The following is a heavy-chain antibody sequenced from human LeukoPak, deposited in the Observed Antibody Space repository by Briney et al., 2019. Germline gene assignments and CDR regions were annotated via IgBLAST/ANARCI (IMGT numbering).Heavy chain of an antibody. Sequence: RPSETLSLTCAVYGGSFSGYYWSWIRQPPGKGLEWIGEINHSESTNYNPSLKSRVTISVDTSKNQFSLKLSSVTAADTAVYYCAGPRRYFDWFPGDNWFDPWGQGTLVTVSS. CDR3: AGPRRYFDWFPGDNWFDP. CDR2: INHSEST. J-gene: IGHJ5*02. D-gene: IGHD3-9*01. CDR1: GGSFSGYY. V-gene: IGHV4-34*01.